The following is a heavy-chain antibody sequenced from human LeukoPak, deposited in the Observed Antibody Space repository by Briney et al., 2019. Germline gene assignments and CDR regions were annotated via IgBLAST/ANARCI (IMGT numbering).Heavy chain of an antibody. CDR2: ISATTIYT. Sequence: GGSLRLSCTASGFTFSNYDMTWVRQAPGKGLEWVSSISATTIYTFSADSVRGRFTISRDNVENSLYLQMNNLRGEDTGVYFCARIGLGRHAYNSIDFWGQGTLVTVSS. CDR3: ARIGLGRHAYNSIDF. D-gene: IGHD5-24*01. V-gene: IGHV3-21*01. J-gene: IGHJ4*02. CDR1: GFTFSNYD.